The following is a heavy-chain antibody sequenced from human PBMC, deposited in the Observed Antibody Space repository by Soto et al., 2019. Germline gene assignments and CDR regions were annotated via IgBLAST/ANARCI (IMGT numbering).Heavy chain of an antibody. CDR3: TAGSGRFGAKGNYYYGMDV. CDR1: GFTFSNAW. Sequence: EVQLVESGGGLVKPGGSLRLSCAASGFTFSNAWMSWVRQAPGKGLEWVGRIKSKTDGGTTDYAAPVKGRFTISRDDSKNTLYLQMNSLKTEDTAVYYCTAGSGRFGAKGNYYYGMDVWGQGTTVTVSS. J-gene: IGHJ6*02. D-gene: IGHD3-10*01. V-gene: IGHV3-15*01. CDR2: IKSKTDGGTT.